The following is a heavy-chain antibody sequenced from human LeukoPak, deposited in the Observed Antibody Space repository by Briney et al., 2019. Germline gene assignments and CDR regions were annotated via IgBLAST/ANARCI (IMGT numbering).Heavy chain of an antibody. Sequence: PGGSLRLSCAASGFTVSSNYMSWVRQAPGKGLEWVSVIYSGGSTYYADSVKGRFTISRDNSKHTLYLQMNSLRAEDTAVYYCARDGYDFWSGYTNYYYYMDVWGKGTTVTVSS. CDR3: ARDGYDFWSGYTNYYYYMDV. V-gene: IGHV3-66*02. D-gene: IGHD3-3*01. CDR2: IYSGGST. CDR1: GFTVSSNY. J-gene: IGHJ6*03.